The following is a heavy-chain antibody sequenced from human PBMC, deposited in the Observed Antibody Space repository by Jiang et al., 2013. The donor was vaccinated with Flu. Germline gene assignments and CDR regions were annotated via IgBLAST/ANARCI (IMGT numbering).Heavy chain of an antibody. J-gene: IGHJ4*02. CDR3: ARDGATYYYDSSGYAQDY. V-gene: IGHV1-18*01. CDR1: GYTFTSYG. Sequence: SGAEVKKPGASVKVSCKASGYTFTSYGISWVRQAPGQGLEWMGWISAYNGNTNYAQKLQGRVTMTTDTSTSTAYMELRSLRSDDTAVYYCARDGATYYYDSSGYAQDYWGQGTLVTVSS. D-gene: IGHD3-22*01. CDR2: ISAYNGNT.